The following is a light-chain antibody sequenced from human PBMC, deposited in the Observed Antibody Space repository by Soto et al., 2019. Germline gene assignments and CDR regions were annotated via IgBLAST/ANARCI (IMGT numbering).Light chain of an antibody. J-gene: IGKJ5*01. V-gene: IGKV1-5*03. Sequence: DIQMTQSPSTLSASVGDRVTITCRASQSISSWLAWYQQKPGKAPKLLIYKASSLESGVPSRFSGRGSGTEFTLTISSLQPDDCATYYCQQYNSYPITFGQGTRLEIK. CDR2: KAS. CDR3: QQYNSYPIT. CDR1: QSISSW.